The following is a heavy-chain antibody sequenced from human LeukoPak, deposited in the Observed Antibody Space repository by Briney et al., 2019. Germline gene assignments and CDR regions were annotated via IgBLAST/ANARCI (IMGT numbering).Heavy chain of an antibody. CDR3: ARTYGDYPYYFDY. J-gene: IGHJ4*02. CDR1: GGSISSSSYY. D-gene: IGHD4-17*01. CDR2: IYYSGST. Sequence: KPSETLSLTCTVSGGSISSSSYYWGWIRQPPGKGLEWIGYIYYSGSTNYNPSLKSRVTISVDTSKNQFSLKLSSVTAADTAVYYCARTYGDYPYYFDYWGQGTLVTVSS. V-gene: IGHV4-61*05.